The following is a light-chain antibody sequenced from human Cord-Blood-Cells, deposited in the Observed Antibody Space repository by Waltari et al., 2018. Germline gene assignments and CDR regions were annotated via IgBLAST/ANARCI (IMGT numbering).Light chain of an antibody. J-gene: IGKJ2*01. CDR3: QQFNSYPPYT. CDR1: QGISSA. CDR2: DAS. Sequence: AIQLTKSPSSLSASVGDRVTTTCRASQGISSALAWYQQKPGKAPKLLIYDASSLESGVPSRFSGSGSGTDFTLTISSLQPEDFATYYCQQFNSYPPYTFGQGTKLEIK. V-gene: IGKV1-13*02.